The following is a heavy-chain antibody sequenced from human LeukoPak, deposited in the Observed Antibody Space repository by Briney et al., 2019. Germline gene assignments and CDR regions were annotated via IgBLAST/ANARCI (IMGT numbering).Heavy chain of an antibody. V-gene: IGHV3-30*02. Sequence: GGSLRLSCAASGFTFSSYGMHWVRQAPGKGLEWVAFIRYDGSNKYYADSVEGRFTISRDNSKNTLYLQMNSLRAEGTAVYYCAKGLWFGVKRVGDYFDYWGQGTLVTVSS. CDR2: IRYDGSNK. CDR1: GFTFSSYG. CDR3: AKGLWFGVKRVGDYFDY. J-gene: IGHJ4*02. D-gene: IGHD3-10*01.